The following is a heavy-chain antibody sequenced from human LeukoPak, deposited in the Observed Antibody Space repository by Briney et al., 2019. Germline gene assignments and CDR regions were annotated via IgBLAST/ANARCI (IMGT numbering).Heavy chain of an antibody. Sequence: SGPTLVQPTQTLTLTCTFSGVSLTTGVAVAWIRQPPGKALEWIALTCWDDEKRYSSSLESRLTITKYTSRNQVVLTMTNVDPADTATYFCAQRRRYCIGGTCAYNFDQWGQGVLVTVSS. V-gene: IGHV2-5*02. CDR2: TCWDDEK. D-gene: IGHD2-15*01. CDR1: GVSLTTGVA. J-gene: IGHJ4*02. CDR3: AQRRRYCIGGTCAYNFDQ.